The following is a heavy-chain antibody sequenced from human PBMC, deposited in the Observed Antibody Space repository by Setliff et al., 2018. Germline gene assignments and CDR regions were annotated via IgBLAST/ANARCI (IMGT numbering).Heavy chain of an antibody. D-gene: IGHD6-13*01. Sequence: GGSLRLSCAASGFTFSTYRMHWVRQAPGKGLEWVAVSRYAENYQYYADSVKGRFTISRDNSKDTLYLQMNSLRVDDTAVYYCARDLTSSWYAGSAYWGQGTLVTVSS. CDR1: GFTFSTYR. J-gene: IGHJ4*02. CDR2: SRYAENYQ. V-gene: IGHV3-30-3*01. CDR3: ARDLTSSWYAGSAY.